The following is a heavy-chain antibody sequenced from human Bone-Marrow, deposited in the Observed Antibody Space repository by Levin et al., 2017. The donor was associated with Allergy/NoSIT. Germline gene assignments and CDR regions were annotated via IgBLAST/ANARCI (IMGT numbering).Heavy chain of an antibody. V-gene: IGHV5-51*01. CDR2: IYPGDSET. CDR1: GYQFTDYW. J-gene: IGHJ4*02. CDR3: ARQSDEAPPYDGEWVEHHYFDY. Sequence: WASVKVSCQGSGYQFTDYWIGWVRQLPGKGLEWMGNIYPGDSETRSSPSFQGQVTISVDKSINTAYLQLDSLRASDTAMYYCARQSDEAPPYDGEWVEHHYFDYWGQGTLVTVSS. D-gene: IGHD3-10*01.